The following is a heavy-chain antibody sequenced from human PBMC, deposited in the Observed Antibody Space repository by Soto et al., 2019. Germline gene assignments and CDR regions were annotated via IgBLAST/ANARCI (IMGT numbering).Heavy chain of an antibody. CDR1: GFTFSTCW. CDR3: ARDKYYGSGGYYYYGMDV. V-gene: IGHV3-7*03. J-gene: IGHJ6*02. CDR2: INQDGSER. Sequence: EVQLVESGGGLVQPGGSLRLSCAASGFTFSTCWMMWVRQAPGKGLEWVANINQDGSERYYVDSVKGRFTISRDNYKNTLYLQMNSLRAEDTAVYYCARDKYYGSGGYYYYGMDVWGQGTTVTVSS. D-gene: IGHD3-10*01.